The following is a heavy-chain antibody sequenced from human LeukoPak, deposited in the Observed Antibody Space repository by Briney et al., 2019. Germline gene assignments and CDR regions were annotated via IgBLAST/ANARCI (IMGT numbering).Heavy chain of an antibody. J-gene: IGHJ4*02. CDR1: GYTFTSYY. V-gene: IGHV1-46*01. Sequence: GGSLRLSCAASGYTFTSYYMHWVRQAPGQGLEWMGIINPSGGSTSYAQKFQGRVTMTRDTSTSTVYMELSSLRSEDTAVYYCARGYGDYGGVDYWGQGTLVTVSS. CDR2: INPSGGST. CDR3: ARGYGDYGGVDY. D-gene: IGHD4-17*01.